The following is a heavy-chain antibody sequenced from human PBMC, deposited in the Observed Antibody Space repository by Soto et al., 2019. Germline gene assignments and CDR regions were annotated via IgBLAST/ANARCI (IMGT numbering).Heavy chain of an antibody. D-gene: IGHD3-22*01. CDR3: ARDIGPYYDSSGYYYSGWFAP. Sequence: QVQLVQSGAEVKKPGSSVKVSCKASGGTFSSYAISWVRQAPGQGLEWMGGIIPIFGTANYAQKFQGRVTITADESTSTAYMELSSLRSEDTAVYYCARDIGPYYDSSGYYYSGWFAPWGQGTLVTVSS. CDR2: IIPIFGTA. V-gene: IGHV1-69*01. CDR1: GGTFSSYA. J-gene: IGHJ5*02.